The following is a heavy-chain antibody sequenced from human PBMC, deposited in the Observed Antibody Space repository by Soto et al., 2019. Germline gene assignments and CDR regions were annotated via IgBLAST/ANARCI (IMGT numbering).Heavy chain of an antibody. CDR2: IYYSGST. CDR1: GGSISSGCYY. Sequence: PXETLSLTCTVSGGSISSGCYYWSWIRQHPGKGLEWIGYIYYSGSTYYNPSLKSRVTISVDTSKNQFSLKLSSVTAADTAVYYCARAWWQIAHQYYYYYGMDVWGQGTTVTVSS. J-gene: IGHJ6*02. CDR3: ARAWWQIAHQYYYYYGMDV. D-gene: IGHD2-15*01. V-gene: IGHV4-31*03.